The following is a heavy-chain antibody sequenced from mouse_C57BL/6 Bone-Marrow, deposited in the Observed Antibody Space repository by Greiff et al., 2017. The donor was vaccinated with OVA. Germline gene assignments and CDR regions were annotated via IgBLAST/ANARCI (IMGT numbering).Heavy chain of an antibody. Sequence: QVQLQQSGAELMKPGASVKLSCKATGYTFTGYWIEWVKQRPGHGLEWIGEILPGSGRTNYTEKFKGKATFTADTSSNTAYMQLSSLTTEDSAIYYCARKGSLYFDYWGQGTTLTVSS. CDR1: GYTFTGYW. J-gene: IGHJ2*01. V-gene: IGHV1-9*01. CDR3: ARKGSLYFDY. CDR2: ILPGSGRT.